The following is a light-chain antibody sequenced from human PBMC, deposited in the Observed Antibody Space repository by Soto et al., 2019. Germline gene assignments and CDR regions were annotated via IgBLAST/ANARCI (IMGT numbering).Light chain of an antibody. Sequence: EMVLTQSPGTLSLSPGERATLSGRASQSVSSSHLAWYQQKPGQAPRLLIYGASSRATGIPDRFSGRGSGTDFTLTISRPEPEDFAEYYCQQYGSSPLTFGGGTKVEIK. CDR2: GAS. J-gene: IGKJ4*01. CDR1: QSVSSSH. V-gene: IGKV3-20*01. CDR3: QQYGSSPLT.